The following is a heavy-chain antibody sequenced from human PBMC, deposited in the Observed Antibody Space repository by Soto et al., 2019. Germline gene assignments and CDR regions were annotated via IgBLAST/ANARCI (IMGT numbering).Heavy chain of an antibody. V-gene: IGHV1-69*13. J-gene: IGHJ6*02. CDR2: ITPIFGTA. CDR3: ARGGTVTTSYYYYGMDV. Sequence: ASVKVSCKASGGTFSSYAISWVRQAPGQGFEWMGGITPIFGTANYAQKFQGRVTITADESTSTAYMELSSLRSEDTAVYYCARGGTVTTSYYYYGMDVWGQGTTVTVSS. D-gene: IGHD4-17*01. CDR1: GGTFSSYA.